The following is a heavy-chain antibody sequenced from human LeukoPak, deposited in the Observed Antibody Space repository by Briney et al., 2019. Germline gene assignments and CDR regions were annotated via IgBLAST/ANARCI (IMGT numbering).Heavy chain of an antibody. Sequence: GGSLRLSCAASGFTFSSYAMSWVRQAPGKGLEWVTLISFDGTNRYYADSVKGRFTISRNNSKNTLYLQMNSLRPEDTATYYCARDRRGYSSDWGQGTLVTVSS. D-gene: IGHD5-18*01. V-gene: IGHV3-30*03. CDR3: ARDRRGYSSD. CDR1: GFTFSSYA. CDR2: ISFDGTNR. J-gene: IGHJ4*02.